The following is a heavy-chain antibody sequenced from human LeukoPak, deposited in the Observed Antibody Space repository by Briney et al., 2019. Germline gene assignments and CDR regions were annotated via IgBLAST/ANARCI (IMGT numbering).Heavy chain of an antibody. D-gene: IGHD1-14*01. J-gene: IGHJ4*02. V-gene: IGHV3-66*01. CDR2: IYAGGDT. CDR3: ARDLAPTGVDY. CDR1: GFTVSSNY. Sequence: GGSLRPSCAASGFTVSSNYMTWVRQAPGKGLEWVSVIYAGGDTYYADSVKGRFTISRDNSKNTLYLQMNSLRAEDTAVYYCARDLAPTGVDYWGQGTLVTVSS.